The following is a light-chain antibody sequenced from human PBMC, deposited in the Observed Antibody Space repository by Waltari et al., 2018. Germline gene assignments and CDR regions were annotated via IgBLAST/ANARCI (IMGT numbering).Light chain of an antibody. CDR1: SSDVGGYNS. J-gene: IGLJ3*02. CDR3: SSYTSSSTLV. V-gene: IGLV2-14*01. Sequence: QSALTQPASVSGSPGQSITISCTGTSSDVGGYNSVSWYQQHPGKAPKLMIYEVRNRPSGVSNRFSGSKSGNTASLTISGLQAEDESDYYCSSYTSSSTLVFGGGTKLTVL. CDR2: EVR.